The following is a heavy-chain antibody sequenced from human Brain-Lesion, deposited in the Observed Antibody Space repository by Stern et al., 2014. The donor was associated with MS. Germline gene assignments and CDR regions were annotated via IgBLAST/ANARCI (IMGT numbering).Heavy chain of an antibody. CDR1: GFSFSSFG. D-gene: IGHD2/OR15-2a*01. J-gene: IGHJ4*02. V-gene: IGHV3-30*18. CDR3: AKDLQYLTFFFDF. Sequence: VPLVQSGGGVVQPGRPLRFTCAASGFSFSSFGMHWVRQAQRTGLEWVALISYDGSNVYADSVKGRLAIPRENAKNTQYLQLNRVRAEDTSLYYCAKDLQYLTFFFDFCGQGSLVTVSS. CDR2: ISYDGSN.